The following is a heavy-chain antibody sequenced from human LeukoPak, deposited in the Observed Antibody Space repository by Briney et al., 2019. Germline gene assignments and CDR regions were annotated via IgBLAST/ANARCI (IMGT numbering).Heavy chain of an antibody. CDR2: IYYSGST. J-gene: IGHJ4*02. Sequence: PSETLSLTCTVSGGSISSSSYYWGWIRQPPGTGLEWIGSIYYSGSTYYNPSLKSRVTISVDTSKNQFSLKLSSVTAADTAVYYCARDGSGSYSPYFDYWGQGTLVTVSS. D-gene: IGHD1-26*01. V-gene: IGHV4-39*07. CDR3: ARDGSGSYSPYFDY. CDR1: GGSISSSSYY.